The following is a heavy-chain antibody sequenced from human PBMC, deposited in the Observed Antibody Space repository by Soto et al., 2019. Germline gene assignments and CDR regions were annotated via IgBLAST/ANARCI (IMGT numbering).Heavy chain of an antibody. CDR2: IKSKTGGGTT. J-gene: IGHJ4*02. CDR3: TTDSPGYCSGGHCYDFDY. Sequence: GGSLRLSCAASGFTFNNAWMNWVRQAPGKGLEWVGRIKSKTGGGTTDYAAPVKGRFTISRDDSKNTLYLQMNSLKTEDTALYYCTTDSPGYCSGGHCYDFDYWGQGSLVTVSS. D-gene: IGHD2-15*01. V-gene: IGHV3-15*07. CDR1: GFTFNNAW.